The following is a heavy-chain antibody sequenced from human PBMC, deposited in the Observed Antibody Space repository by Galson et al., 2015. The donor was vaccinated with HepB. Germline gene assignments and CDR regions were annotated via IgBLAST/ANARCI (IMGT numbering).Heavy chain of an antibody. D-gene: IGHD2-8*01. CDR2: IIPIFGTA. Sequence: SVKVSCKASGGTFSSYAISWVRQAPGQGLEWMGGIIPIFGTANYAQKFQGRVTITADESTSTAYMELSSLRSEDTAVYYCAGGKDIVLMVYAPRSYYYYGMDVWGQGTTVTVSS. CDR1: GGTFSSYA. CDR3: AGGKDIVLMVYAPRSYYYYGMDV. J-gene: IGHJ6*02. V-gene: IGHV1-69*13.